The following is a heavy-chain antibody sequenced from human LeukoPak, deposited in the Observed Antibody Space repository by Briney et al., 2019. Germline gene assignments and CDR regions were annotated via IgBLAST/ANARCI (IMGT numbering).Heavy chain of an antibody. Sequence: QTGGSLRLSCATSGFTFSSNWMSWVRHVPGRGLDWVANIKPDGSAGYYAASVKGRFTVSRDNAKNSLYLQMNSLRVEDTAVYYCARANNSSWHNWDQGTLVTVSS. V-gene: IGHV3-7*01. CDR2: IKPDGSAG. J-gene: IGHJ4*02. CDR1: GFTFSSNW. D-gene: IGHD6-13*01. CDR3: ARANNSSWHN.